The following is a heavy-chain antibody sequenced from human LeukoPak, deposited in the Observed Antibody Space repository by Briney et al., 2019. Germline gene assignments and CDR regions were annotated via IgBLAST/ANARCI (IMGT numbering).Heavy chain of an antibody. J-gene: IGHJ4*02. CDR2: IFYSGST. Sequence: SETLSLTCTVSGGSVSSGSYYWSWIRQPPGKALGWIGYIFYSGSTNHNPSLKSRVTISADTSKNQFSLKLTSVTAADTAVYYCARRVKEGYKVFDYWGQGTLVTVSS. CDR1: GGSVSSGSYY. D-gene: IGHD5-24*01. V-gene: IGHV4-61*01. CDR3: ARRVKEGYKVFDY.